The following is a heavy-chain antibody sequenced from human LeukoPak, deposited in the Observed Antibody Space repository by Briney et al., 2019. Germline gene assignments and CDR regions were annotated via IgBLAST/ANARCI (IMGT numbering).Heavy chain of an antibody. CDR1: GFTFSSYA. CDR2: ITGDAGDK. CDR3: ARTPGNGHWLIQF. Sequence: PGGSLRLSCAASGFTFSSYAMNWVRQSPVKGLEWVSFITGDAGDKSYADSVKGRFTISRDNSKNTLLLQFNSLSAEDTGVYYCARTPGNGHWLIQFWGQGTLVTVSA. V-gene: IGHV3-23*01. D-gene: IGHD4-23*01. J-gene: IGHJ4*02.